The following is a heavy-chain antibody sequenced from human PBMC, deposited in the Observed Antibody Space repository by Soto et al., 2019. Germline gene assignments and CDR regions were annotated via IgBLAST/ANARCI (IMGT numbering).Heavy chain of an antibody. J-gene: IGHJ5*02. CDR1: GGSISTYY. CDR2: IYYSGTT. V-gene: IGHV4-59*01. Sequence: SETLSLTCTVSGGSISTYYWSWIRQPPGKGLEWIGYIYYSGTTNYNPSLKSRVTISVDTSKNQFSLKLTSVTAADTAVYYCARALYVDWLDPWGQGILVTVSS. D-gene: IGHD2-2*02. CDR3: ARALYVDWLDP.